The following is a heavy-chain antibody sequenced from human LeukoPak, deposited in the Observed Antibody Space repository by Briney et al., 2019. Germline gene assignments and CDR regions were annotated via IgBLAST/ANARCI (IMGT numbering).Heavy chain of an antibody. V-gene: IGHV4-4*07. D-gene: IGHD2-2*01. CDR2: IYTSGST. J-gene: IGHJ4*02. CDR1: GGSISSYH. Sequence: SETLSLTCTVSGGSISSYHWSWIRQPAGKGLEWIGRIYTSGSTNYNPSLKSRVTMSVDTSKNQFSLKLSSVTAADTAAYYCARAIPAAILLFDYWGQGTLVTVSS. CDR3: ARAIPAAILLFDY.